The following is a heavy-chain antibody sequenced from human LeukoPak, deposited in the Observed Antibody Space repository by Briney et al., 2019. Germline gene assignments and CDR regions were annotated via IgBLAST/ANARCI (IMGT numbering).Heavy chain of an antibody. Sequence: PGGSLRLSCAASGFTVSSNYMSWVRQAPGKGLEWVSVIYSGGSTYYADSVKGRFTISRDNSKNTLYLQMNSLRAEDTAVYYCARDRGCSSTSCYSEGGYFDYWGQGTLVTVSS. D-gene: IGHD2-2*01. CDR2: IYSGGST. J-gene: IGHJ4*02. CDR1: GFTVSSNY. CDR3: ARDRGCSSTSCYSEGGYFDY. V-gene: IGHV3-66*01.